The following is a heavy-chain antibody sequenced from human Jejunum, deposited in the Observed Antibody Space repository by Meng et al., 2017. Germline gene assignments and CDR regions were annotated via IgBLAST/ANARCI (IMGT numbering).Heavy chain of an antibody. V-gene: IGHV3-23*01. Sequence: GESLKISCAASGFRFSNYAMSWVRQAPGKGLEWVSVISGSGFSTYYADSVKGRFSISRDVSNNMVFLQMNSLRAEDTALYYCAKDFNDAGRAYYYYAMDVWGQGTTVTVSS. CDR2: ISGSGFST. D-gene: IGHD3-10*01. CDR1: GFRFSNYA. CDR3: AKDFNDAGRAYYYYAMDV. J-gene: IGHJ6*02.